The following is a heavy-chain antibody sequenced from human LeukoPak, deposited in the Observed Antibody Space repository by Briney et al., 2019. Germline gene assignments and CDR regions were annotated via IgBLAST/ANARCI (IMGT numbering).Heavy chain of an antibody. J-gene: IGHJ4*02. D-gene: IGHD3-10*01. Sequence: SETLSLTCTVSGGSISSGGYYWSWLRQPPGEGLEWIGHIYYSGSTYYNPSLQSRIAISVDTSKNQFSLQLSSVTAADTAVYYCARSPGFFFDYWGQGTLVTVSS. CDR2: IYYSGST. CDR3: ARSPGFFFDY. V-gene: IGHV4-30-4*01. CDR1: GGSISSGGYY.